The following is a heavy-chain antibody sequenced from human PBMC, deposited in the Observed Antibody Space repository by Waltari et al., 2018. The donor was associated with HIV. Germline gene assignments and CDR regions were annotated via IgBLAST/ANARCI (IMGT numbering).Heavy chain of an antibody. D-gene: IGHD3-22*01. CDR2: IYYSGST. CDR3: ARHSLTYYYDSSGYSVAFDY. J-gene: IGHJ4*02. Sequence: QLQLQESGPGLVKPSETLSLTCTVSRRSISSTSYYWGWIRQPPGKGLEGIWSIYYSGSTYYNPSLKSRVTISVDTSKNQFSLKLSSVTAADTAVYYCARHSLTYYYDSSGYSVAFDYWGQGTLVTVSS. V-gene: IGHV4-39*01. CDR1: RRSISSTSYY.